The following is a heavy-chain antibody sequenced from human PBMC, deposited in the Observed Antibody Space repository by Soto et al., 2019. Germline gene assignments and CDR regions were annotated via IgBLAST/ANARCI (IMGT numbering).Heavy chain of an antibody. D-gene: IGHD1-1*01. CDR1: GGSISSYY. CDR3: ARRYGYSFDY. CDR2: IYYSGST. J-gene: IGHJ4*02. V-gene: IGHV4-59*08. Sequence: PSETLSLTCTVSGGSISSYYLSWIRQPPGKGLEWIGYIYYSGSTNYNPPLKSRVTISVDTSKNQFSLKLSSVTAADTAVYYCARRYGYSFDYWGQGTLVTVSS.